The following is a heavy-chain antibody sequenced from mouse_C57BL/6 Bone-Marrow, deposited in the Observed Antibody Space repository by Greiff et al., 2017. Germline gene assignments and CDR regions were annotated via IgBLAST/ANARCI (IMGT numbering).Heavy chain of an antibody. Sequence: ESGPGLVKPSQSLSLTCSVTGYSITSGYYWNWIRQFPGNKLEWMGYISYDGSNNYNPSLKNRISITRDTSKNQFFLKLNSVTTEDTATYYCARGSDYDGVDYWGQGTTLTVSS. D-gene: IGHD2-4*01. CDR2: ISYDGSN. CDR3: ARGSDYDGVDY. V-gene: IGHV3-6*01. CDR1: GYSITSGYY. J-gene: IGHJ2*01.